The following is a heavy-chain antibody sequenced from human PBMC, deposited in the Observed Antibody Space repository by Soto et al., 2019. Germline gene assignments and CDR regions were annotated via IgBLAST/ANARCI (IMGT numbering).Heavy chain of an antibody. J-gene: IGHJ3*02. CDR3: ARWTDIVVVQAATYAFDI. CDR1: GGTFSSYA. CDR2: IIPIFGTA. V-gene: IGHV1-69*01. Sequence: QVQLVQSGAEVKKPGSSVKVSCKASGGTFSSYAISWVRQAPGQGLEWMGGIIPIFGTANYAQKFQGRVTITADESTSTAYMELSSLRSEDTAVYYCARWTDIVVVQAATYAFDIWGQGTMVTVSS. D-gene: IGHD2-2*01.